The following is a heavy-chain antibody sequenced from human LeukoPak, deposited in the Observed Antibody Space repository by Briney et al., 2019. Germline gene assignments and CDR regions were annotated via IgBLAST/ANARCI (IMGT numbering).Heavy chain of an antibody. Sequence: GGSLRLSCAASGFTFSSYAMHWVRRAPGKGLEWVAVISYGGSNKYYADSVKGRFTISRDNSKNTLYLQMNSLRAEDTAVYYCARDPAVAAAGLFYYFDYWGQGTLVTVSS. CDR1: GFTFSSYA. CDR2: ISYGGSNK. D-gene: IGHD6-13*01. J-gene: IGHJ4*02. CDR3: ARDPAVAAAGLFYYFDY. V-gene: IGHV3-30-3*01.